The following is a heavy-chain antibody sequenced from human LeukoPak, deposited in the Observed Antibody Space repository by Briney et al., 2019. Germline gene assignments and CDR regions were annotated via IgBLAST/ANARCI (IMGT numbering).Heavy chain of an antibody. CDR3: ARDQGSYDY. D-gene: IGHD1-26*01. Sequence: PGGSLRPSCVVSGFTFRSYAMNWVRQAPGKGLEWVANIKRDGSEKYYVDSVKGRFTISRDNAKNSLYLQMNSLRAEDTAVYYCARDQGSYDYWGQGTLVTVSS. CDR2: IKRDGSEK. CDR1: GFTFRSYA. J-gene: IGHJ4*02. V-gene: IGHV3-7*05.